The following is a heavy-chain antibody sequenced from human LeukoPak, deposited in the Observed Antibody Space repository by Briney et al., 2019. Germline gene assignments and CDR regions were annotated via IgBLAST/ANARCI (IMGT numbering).Heavy chain of an antibody. CDR2: VNWHGTT. D-gene: IGHD3-22*01. J-gene: IGHJ4*02. CDR1: GFIFEDYT. Sequence: PGGSLRLPCAASGFIFEDYTMHWVRQVPGKTLEWVSPVNWHGTTYYADSLKGRFTISRDNSKNSLYLQMDSLRTEDTAFYYCAKDLTYESSGSVIDNWGLGTLVTVSS. CDR3: AKDLTYESSGSVIDN. V-gene: IGHV3-43*01.